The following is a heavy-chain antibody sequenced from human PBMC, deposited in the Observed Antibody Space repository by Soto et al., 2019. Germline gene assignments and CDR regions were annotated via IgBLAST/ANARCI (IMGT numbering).Heavy chain of an antibody. CDR1: GYRFTSYW. J-gene: IGHJ5*02. CDR2: IYPGDSDT. D-gene: IGHD3-16*01. V-gene: IGHV5-51*01. Sequence: PGESLKISCKGSGYRFTSYWIGWVRQMPGRGLEWVGIIYPGDSDTQYSPSFEGQVTISADKSISTAYLQWNSLQASDTAIYYWATRLPHRDPFSSRPNPPWFDPGGQGTLVPLPS. CDR3: ATRLPHRDPFSSRPNPPWFDP.